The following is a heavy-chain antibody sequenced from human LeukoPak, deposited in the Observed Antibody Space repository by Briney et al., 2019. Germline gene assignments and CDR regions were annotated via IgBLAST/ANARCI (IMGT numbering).Heavy chain of an antibody. CDR3: VKDEGGGSGRLYFDY. Sequence: PGGSLRLSCSASGFTFTDYSMHWVRQAPGKGLECVSAINKNGGSTSYAGSVKGRFTISRDNSKNTLYLQMSSLRAEDTAVYYCVKDEGGGSGRLYFDYWGQGTLVTVSS. CDR1: GFTFTDYS. V-gene: IGHV3-64D*06. J-gene: IGHJ4*02. D-gene: IGHD3-10*01. CDR2: INKNGGST.